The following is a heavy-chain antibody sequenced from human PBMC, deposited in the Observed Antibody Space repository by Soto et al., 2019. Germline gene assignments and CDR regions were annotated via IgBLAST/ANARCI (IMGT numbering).Heavy chain of an antibody. V-gene: IGHV1-2*02. CDR2: INPKTGGT. CDR1: GYTFTGYY. CDR3: ARQQDRGIVAAGFDF. Sequence: ASVKVSCKASGYTFTGYYIHWLRQAPGQGLEWMGWINPKTGGTNYAQKFQGRVTMTRDTSITTAYMELRSLISDDTAVYYCARQQDRGIVAAGFDFWGQGTLVTVSS. D-gene: IGHD6-13*01. J-gene: IGHJ4*02.